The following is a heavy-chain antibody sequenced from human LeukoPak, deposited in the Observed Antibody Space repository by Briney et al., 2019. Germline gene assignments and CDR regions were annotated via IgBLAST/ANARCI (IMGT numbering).Heavy chain of an antibody. V-gene: IGHV4-38-2*02. CDR1: GYSISTNYY. J-gene: IGHJ4*02. Sequence: SETLSLTCSVSGYSISTNYYWGWIRQPPGKGLEWIGSIYHSGSAYYNPSLKSRVTISIDTSKNQMSLRVNSVTAADTAVYYCARHTYGYDSYYFDYWGQGTLVTVSS. D-gene: IGHD5-18*01. CDR2: IYHSGSA. CDR3: ARHTYGYDSYYFDY.